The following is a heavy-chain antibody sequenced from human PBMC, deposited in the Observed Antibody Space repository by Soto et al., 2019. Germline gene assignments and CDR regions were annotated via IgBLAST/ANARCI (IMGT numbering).Heavy chain of an antibody. J-gene: IGHJ4*02. Sequence: QVQLVQSGAEVKKPGSSVKISCKASGGTFSSYAINWVRQAPGQGLEWMGGIIPIFGTANYAQKFQGKVTITGDESTSTAYMELSSLKSEDTAVYYCARPVEMATISRSYLFYWGQGTLVTVSS. D-gene: IGHD5-12*01. CDR1: GGTFSSYA. V-gene: IGHV1-69*01. CDR3: ARPVEMATISRSYLFY. CDR2: IIPIFGTA.